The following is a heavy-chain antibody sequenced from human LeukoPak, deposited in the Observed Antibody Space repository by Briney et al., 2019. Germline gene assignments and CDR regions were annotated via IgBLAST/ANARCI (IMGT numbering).Heavy chain of an antibody. CDR3: AKYGSHYYYDSSGYYPLGNWFDP. V-gene: IGHV3-23*01. CDR2: ISGSGGST. D-gene: IGHD3-22*01. Sequence: GGSLRLSCAASGFTFSSYAMSWVRQAPGKGLEWVSAISGSGGSTYYADSVKGQFTISRDNSKNTLYLQMNSLRAEDTAVYYCAKYGSHYYYDSSGYYPLGNWFDPWGQGTLVTVSS. CDR1: GFTFSSYA. J-gene: IGHJ5*02.